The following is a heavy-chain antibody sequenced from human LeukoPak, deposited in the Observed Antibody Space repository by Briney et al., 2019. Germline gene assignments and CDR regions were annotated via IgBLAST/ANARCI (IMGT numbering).Heavy chain of an antibody. Sequence: ASVKVSCKASGYTFSGYYMHWVRQAPGQGLEWMGWINPNSGGTKYVQKFQGRVTMTRDTSISTAYMELSRLRSDDTAVYYCARAAGGWPYDYWGQGTLVTVSS. J-gene: IGHJ4*02. D-gene: IGHD6-19*01. V-gene: IGHV1-2*02. CDR1: GYTFSGYY. CDR3: ARAAGGWPYDY. CDR2: INPNSGGT.